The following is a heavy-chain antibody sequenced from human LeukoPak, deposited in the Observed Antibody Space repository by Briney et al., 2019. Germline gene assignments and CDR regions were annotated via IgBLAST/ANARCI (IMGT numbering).Heavy chain of an antibody. Sequence: GGSLGLSCAASGFTFSSYAMSWVRQAPGKGLGWVSPISGGGSSTYYADSVKGRFTISRDNSKNTRYLQMNSLRAEDTAVYYCAKGVAVASPYYFDYWGQGTLVTVSS. V-gene: IGHV3-23*01. D-gene: IGHD6-19*01. CDR1: GFTFSSYA. J-gene: IGHJ4*02. CDR2: ISGGGSST. CDR3: AKGVAVASPYYFDY.